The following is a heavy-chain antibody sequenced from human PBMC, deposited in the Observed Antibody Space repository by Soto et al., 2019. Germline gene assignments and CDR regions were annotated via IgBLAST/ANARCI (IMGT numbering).Heavy chain of an antibody. V-gene: IGHV2-5*02. CDR2: IHWDDDK. J-gene: IGHJ4*02. Sequence: SGPTLVNPTQTRTLTCTFSGFSLSTSGVAVGWIRQPPGKALEWLALIHWDDDKRYSPSLKSRLTITKDTSKNQVVLTMTNMDPVDTATYFCAHRREITMARGVIIGAFDYWGQGILVTVSS. CDR3: AHRREITMARGVIIGAFDY. D-gene: IGHD3-10*01. CDR1: GFSLSTSGVA.